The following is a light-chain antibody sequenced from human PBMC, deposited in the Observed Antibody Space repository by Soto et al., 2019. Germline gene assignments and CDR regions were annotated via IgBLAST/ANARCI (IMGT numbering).Light chain of an antibody. CDR3: SSYAGDNIWM. V-gene: IGLV2-14*01. CDR2: ELN. Sequence: QSALTQPASVSGSPGQPITISCSGSSSDIGAYKYVSWYQQHPGKVPKLIIYELNNRPSGVSDRFSASKSGNTASLTISGLQPEDEADYFCSSYAGDNIWMFGGGTKVTVL. J-gene: IGLJ3*02. CDR1: SSDIGAYKY.